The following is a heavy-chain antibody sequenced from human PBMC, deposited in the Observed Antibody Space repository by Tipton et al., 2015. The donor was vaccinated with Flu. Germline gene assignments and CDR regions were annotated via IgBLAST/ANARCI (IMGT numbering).Heavy chain of an antibody. CDR1: GYSMSTGYY. CDR2: VHQTGTA. D-gene: IGHD4-11*01. V-gene: IGHV4-38-2*01. J-gene: IGHJ5*02. Sequence: TLSLTCAVSGYSMSTGYYWGWIRQPPGKGLEWIGNVHQTGTAYYNPSLRSRVTIAIDRPKNQSSLRLTSVTAADTAVYYCARRDYSNYVSEPKNWFDPWGQGNLVTVSS. CDR3: ARRDYSNYVSEPKNWFDP.